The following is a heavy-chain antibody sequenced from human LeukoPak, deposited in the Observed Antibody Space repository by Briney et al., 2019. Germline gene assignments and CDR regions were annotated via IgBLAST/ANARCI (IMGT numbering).Heavy chain of an antibody. CDR3: VRDPNALDY. CDR2: ISKINTI. CDR1: GFTFSSYS. Sequence: GGSLRLSCVASGFTFSSYSMNWVRQAPGRGLQWVSYISKINTIHYADSVKGRFTISRDNAKNSLYLQMNSLRVEDTAVYYCVRDPNALDYSGQGTLVTVSS. D-gene: IGHD2-2*01. V-gene: IGHV3-69-1*02. J-gene: IGHJ4*02.